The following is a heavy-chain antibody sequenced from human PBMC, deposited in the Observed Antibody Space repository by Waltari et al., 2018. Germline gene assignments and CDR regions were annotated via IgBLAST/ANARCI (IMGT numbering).Heavy chain of an antibody. Sequence: QVQLQESGPGLVKPSETLSLTCTVSGGSISSHYRRWIRTPPGKGLEWIGYIYYSGSTNYNPALKSRVTISVDTSKNQFSLKLSSVTAADTAVYYCARGGGSGSYYKGDHDAFDIWGQGTMVTVSS. D-gene: IGHD3-10*01. V-gene: IGHV4-59*11. CDR2: IYYSGST. CDR1: GGSISSHY. J-gene: IGHJ3*02. CDR3: ARGGGSGSYYKGDHDAFDI.